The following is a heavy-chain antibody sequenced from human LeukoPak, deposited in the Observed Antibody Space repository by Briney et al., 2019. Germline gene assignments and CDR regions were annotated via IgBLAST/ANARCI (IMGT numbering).Heavy chain of an antibody. D-gene: IGHD6-13*01. J-gene: IGHJ6*02. CDR2: INPNSGGT. Sequence: GASVKVSCKASGYTFTSYYMHWVRQAPGQGLEWMGWINPNSGGTNYAQKFQGRVTMTRDTSISTAYMELSRLRSDDTAVYYCARDKAAAGGLTANAGHYYYGMDVWGQGTTVTVSS. CDR3: ARDKAAAGGLTANAGHYYYGMDV. V-gene: IGHV1-2*02. CDR1: GYTFTSYY.